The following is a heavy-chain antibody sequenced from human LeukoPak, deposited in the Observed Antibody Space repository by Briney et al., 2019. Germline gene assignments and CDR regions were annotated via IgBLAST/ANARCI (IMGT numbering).Heavy chain of an antibody. D-gene: IGHD6-6*01. CDR3: ARHLVAYSSSSDWFDP. Sequence: SETLSPTCTVSGGSISSSSYYWGWIRQPPGKGLEWIGSIYYSGSTYYNPSLKSRVTISVDTSKNQLSLKLSSVTAADTAVYYCARHLVAYSSSSDWFDPWGQGTLVTVSS. CDR2: IYYSGST. J-gene: IGHJ5*02. CDR1: GGSISSSSYY. V-gene: IGHV4-39*01.